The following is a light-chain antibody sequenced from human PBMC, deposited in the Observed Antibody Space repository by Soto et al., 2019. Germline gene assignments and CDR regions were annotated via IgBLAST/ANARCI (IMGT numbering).Light chain of an antibody. CDR1: QTGSSNY. J-gene: IGKJ4*01. CDR2: SAS. CDR3: QQYGTSPLT. V-gene: IGKV3-20*01. Sequence: EIVLTQSPGTLSLSPGERATLSCRASQTGSSNYLAWYQQKPGQAPRLLIYSASTRATGIPDRFSGSGSGTDFTLTNSRLEPEDVAVYDCQQYGTSPLTFGGGTKVDIQ.